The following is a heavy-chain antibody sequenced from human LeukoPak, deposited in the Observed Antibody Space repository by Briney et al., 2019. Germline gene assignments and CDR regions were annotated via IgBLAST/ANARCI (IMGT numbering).Heavy chain of an antibody. CDR2: ISSSGNTI. D-gene: IGHD3-10*01. V-gene: IGHV3-48*03. CDR3: ARLMTGRRGAFDI. CDR1: GFTFSSYE. Sequence: GGSLTLSCAAAGFTFSSYEMNWVRQAPGKGLECVSYISSSGNTIYYADSVKGRFTISRDNAKISLYLQMNSLRAEDTAVYYCARLMTGRRGAFDIWGQGTMVTVSS. J-gene: IGHJ3*02.